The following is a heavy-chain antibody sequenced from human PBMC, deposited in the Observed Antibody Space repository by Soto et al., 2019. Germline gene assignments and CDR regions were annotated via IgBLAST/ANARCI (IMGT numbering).Heavy chain of an antibody. V-gene: IGHV3-66*01. CDR3: ARGDTYYDILTGYYTFDY. J-gene: IGHJ4*02. CDR2: IYSGAST. D-gene: IGHD3-9*01. Sequence: EVQLVESGGGLVQPGGSLRLSCAASGFTVSSNYMSWVRQAPGKGMEWVSVIYSGASTYYADSVKGRFTISRDNSKNTLYLQMNSLRAEDTAVYYCARGDTYYDILTGYYTFDYWGQGTLVTVSS. CDR1: GFTVSSNY.